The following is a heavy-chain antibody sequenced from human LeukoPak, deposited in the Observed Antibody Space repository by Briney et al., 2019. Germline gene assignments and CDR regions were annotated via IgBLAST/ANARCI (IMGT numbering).Heavy chain of an antibody. D-gene: IGHD3-10*01. CDR3: ANSETVTMLRGVVTKLSLDY. Sequence: GGSLRLSCAASGFTFSSYSMNWVRQAPGKGLEWVSYIGTSSSRIYYADSVKGRFTVSRDNSKNTLYLQMNSLRAEDTAVYYRANSETVTMLRGVVTKLSLDYWGQGTLVTVSS. V-gene: IGHV3-48*01. CDR1: GFTFSSYS. J-gene: IGHJ4*02. CDR2: IGTSSSRI.